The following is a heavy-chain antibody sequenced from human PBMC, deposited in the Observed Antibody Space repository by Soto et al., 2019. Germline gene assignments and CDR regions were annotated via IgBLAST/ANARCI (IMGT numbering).Heavy chain of an antibody. D-gene: IGHD3-10*01. J-gene: IGHJ6*02. CDR3: ARAGSGSYYGSSDYYYGMDV. V-gene: IGHV4-31*03. CDR1: GGSISSGGYY. CDR2: IYYSGST. Sequence: QVQLQESGPGLVKPSQTLSLTCTVSGGSISSGGYYWSWIRQHPGKGLEWIGYIYYSGSTYYNPSLKSRVTISVDTSKNQFSLKLSSVTAADTAVYYCARAGSGSYYGSSDYYYGMDVWGQGTTVTVSS.